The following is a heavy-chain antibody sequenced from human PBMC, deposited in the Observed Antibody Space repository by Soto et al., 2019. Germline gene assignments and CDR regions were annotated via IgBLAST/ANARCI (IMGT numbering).Heavy chain of an antibody. CDR2: IYYSGTT. Sequence: SETLSLTCAVSGDSVSNDNYYWSWIRQPPGKGLEWIGYIYYSGTTNYNSCLKSRLSLSVDMSKNQFSLKLASVTAADTAVYFCARSQRGRTAFTFDYWGQGALVTVSS. D-gene: IGHD3-16*01. CDR1: GDSVSNDNYY. CDR3: ARSQRGRTAFTFDY. V-gene: IGHV4-61*01. J-gene: IGHJ4*02.